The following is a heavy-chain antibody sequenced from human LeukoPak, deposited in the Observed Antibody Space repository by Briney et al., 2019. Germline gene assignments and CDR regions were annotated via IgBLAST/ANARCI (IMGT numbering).Heavy chain of an antibody. CDR3: ARVVDSSGYYYGRGRKYFDY. D-gene: IGHD3-22*01. CDR1: GDSISSGDYY. V-gene: IGHV4-30-4*01. J-gene: IGHJ4*02. Sequence: NSSETLSLTCTVSGDSISSGDYYWSWIRQPPGKGLECIGFIYYSGSTYYNPSLKSRVTISVDTSKNQFSLKLSSVTAADTAIYYCARVVDSSGYYYGRGRKYFDYWGQGSLVTVSS. CDR2: IYYSGST.